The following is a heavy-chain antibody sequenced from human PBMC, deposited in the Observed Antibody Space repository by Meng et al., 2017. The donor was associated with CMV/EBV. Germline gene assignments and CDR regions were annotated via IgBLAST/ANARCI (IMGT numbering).Heavy chain of an antibody. V-gene: IGHV2-5*02. D-gene: IGHD6-13*01. Sequence: IPLKESGPTLGKPTQTLTLTCTFSGFSLSTSGVGVGWIRQPPGKALEWLALIYWDDDKRYSPSLKSRLTITKDTSKNQVVLTMTNMDPVDTATYYCAHKGRRMAAAGINWFDPWGQGTLVTVSS. CDR2: IYWDDDK. J-gene: IGHJ5*02. CDR1: GFSLSTSGVG. CDR3: AHKGRRMAAAGINWFDP.